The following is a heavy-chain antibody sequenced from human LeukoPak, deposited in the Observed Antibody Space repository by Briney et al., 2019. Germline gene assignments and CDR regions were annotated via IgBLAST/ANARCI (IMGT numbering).Heavy chain of an antibody. CDR1: GGSINSGDYY. Sequence: SQTLSHTCTVSGGSINSGDYYWSWIRQPPGRGLEWFGYIYYSGSTYYNPSLKSRVTISVDTSKNQFSLKLSSVTAADTAVYYCARVNWNYYYGMDVWGQGTTVTVSS. CDR2: IYYSGST. D-gene: IGHD1-1*01. V-gene: IGHV4-30-4*01. CDR3: ARVNWNYYYGMDV. J-gene: IGHJ6*02.